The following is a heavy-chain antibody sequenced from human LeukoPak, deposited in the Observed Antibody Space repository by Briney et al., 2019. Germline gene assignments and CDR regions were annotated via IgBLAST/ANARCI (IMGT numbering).Heavy chain of an antibody. CDR1: GFTFSSYA. D-gene: IGHD3-10*01. V-gene: IGHV3-23*01. J-gene: IGHJ4*02. Sequence: GTSLRLSCAASGFTFSSYAMTWVRQASGKGLEWVSAISGRGVSTYYADSVKGRFTISRDNSRNTLFLQMNSLRAEDTAVYYCANLLSTNSGSGSPFENWGQGTLVTVPS. CDR2: ISGRGVST. CDR3: ANLLSTNSGSGSPFEN.